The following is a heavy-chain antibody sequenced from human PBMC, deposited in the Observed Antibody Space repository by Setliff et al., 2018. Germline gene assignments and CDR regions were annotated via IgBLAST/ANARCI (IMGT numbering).Heavy chain of an antibody. CDR2: IYYSGNT. Sequence: SETLSLTCTVSGGSISSYYWSWIRQPPGKGLEWIAYIYYSGNTYYNPSLKSRVTISVDTSKNQFSLKINSVTAADTAVYYCAREFTVDSREAGYFNYWGHGTLVTVSS. V-gene: IGHV4-59*06. CDR1: GGSISSYY. J-gene: IGHJ4*01. CDR3: AREFTVDSREAGYFNY. D-gene: IGHD6-13*01.